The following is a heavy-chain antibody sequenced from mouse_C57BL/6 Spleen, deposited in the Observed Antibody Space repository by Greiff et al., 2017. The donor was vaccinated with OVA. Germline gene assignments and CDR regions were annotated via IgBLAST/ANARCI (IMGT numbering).Heavy chain of an antibody. J-gene: IGHJ1*03. D-gene: IGHD2-12*01. Sequence: QVQLKQPGAELVKPGASVKLSCKASGYTFTSYWMQWVKQRPGQGLEWIGEIDPSGSYTNYNQKFKGKATLTVDKSSSTAYMQLSSLTAEDSAVYYCASIYDGGYFDVWGTGTTVTVSS. CDR1: GYTFTSYW. V-gene: IGHV1-50*01. CDR3: ASIYDGGYFDV. CDR2: IDPSGSYT.